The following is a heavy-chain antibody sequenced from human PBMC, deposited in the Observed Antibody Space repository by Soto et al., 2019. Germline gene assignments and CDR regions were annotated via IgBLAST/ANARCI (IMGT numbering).Heavy chain of an antibody. CDR1: GFTFSSYA. D-gene: IGHD3-22*01. J-gene: IGHJ6*02. CDR3: ARGRDGYNDNYYYYGMDV. CDR2: ISYDGSNK. Sequence: QVQLVESGGGVVQPGRSLRLSCAASGFTFSSYAMHWVRQAPGKGLEWVAVISYDGSNKYYADYVKGRFTISRDNSKNTLYLQMNSLRAEETAVYYCARGRDGYNDNYYYYGMDVWGQGATVTVSS. V-gene: IGHV3-30-3*01.